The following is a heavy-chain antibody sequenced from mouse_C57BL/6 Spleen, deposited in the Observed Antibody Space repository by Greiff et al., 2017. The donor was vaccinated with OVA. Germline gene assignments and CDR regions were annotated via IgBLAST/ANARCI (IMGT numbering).Heavy chain of an antibody. CDR1: GFSLTSYG. CDR2: IWSGGST. J-gene: IGHJ4*01. CDR3: ARNYGNYGYAMDY. V-gene: IGHV2-2*01. D-gene: IGHD2-1*01. Sequence: QVQLKESGPGLVQPSQSLSITCTVSGFSLTSYGVHWVRQSPGKGLDWLGVIWSGGSTDYNAAFISRLSISKDNSKSHVFFKMNSLQADDTAIYYCARNYGNYGYAMDYWGQGTSVTVSS.